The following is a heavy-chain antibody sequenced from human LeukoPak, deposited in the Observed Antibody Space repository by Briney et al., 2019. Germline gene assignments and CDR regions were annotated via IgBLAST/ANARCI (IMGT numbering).Heavy chain of an antibody. CDR3: AHSPFSRDGYNWRPNGFDI. Sequence: ESGPALVKPTQTLTLTCTFSGFSLSTSGVGVGWIRQPPGKALEWLAVIYWDDDKRYSPSLKSRLTITKDTSKNQVVLTMTNMDPVDTATYYCAHSPFSRDGYNWRPNGFDIWGQGTMVAVSS. V-gene: IGHV2-5*02. J-gene: IGHJ3*02. D-gene: IGHD5-24*01. CDR1: GFSLSTSGVG. CDR2: IYWDDDK.